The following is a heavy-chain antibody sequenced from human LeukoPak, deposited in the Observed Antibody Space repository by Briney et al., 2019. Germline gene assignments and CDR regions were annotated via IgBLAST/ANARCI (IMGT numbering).Heavy chain of an antibody. J-gene: IGHJ4*02. D-gene: IGHD4-11*01. CDR3: ATDLQYHFDY. CDR1: GYTFTSYA. Sequence: GSVKVSCKASGYTFTSYAMHWVRQAPGQRLEWMGWINAGNGNTKYSQKFQGRVTMTEDTSTDTAYMELSSLRSEDTAVYYCATDLQYHFDYWGQGTLVTVSS. CDR2: INAGNGNT. V-gene: IGHV1-3*01.